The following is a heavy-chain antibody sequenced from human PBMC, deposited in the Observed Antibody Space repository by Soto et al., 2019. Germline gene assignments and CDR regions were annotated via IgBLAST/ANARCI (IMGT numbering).Heavy chain of an antibody. CDR2: ISAFKGNT. CDR3: ARDRGVAPPVAGNTHYYYYMDV. V-gene: IGHV1-18*01. CDR1: GYSFTNYG. D-gene: IGHD6-19*01. Sequence: QDQLLQSGAEVKKPGASVTVSCKASGYSFTNYGITWVRQAPGQGLEWMGWISAFKGNTHYAQKLQGRVTMPTDASTSTAFLELRSLRSDDTAVYYCARDRGVAPPVAGNTHYYYYMDVWGKGTTVTVSS. J-gene: IGHJ6*03.